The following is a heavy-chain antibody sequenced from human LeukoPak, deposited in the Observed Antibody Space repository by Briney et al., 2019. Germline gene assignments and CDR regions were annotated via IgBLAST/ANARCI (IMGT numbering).Heavy chain of an antibody. D-gene: IGHD3-10*01. CDR3: ARDDLPYYGSGRSFDY. Sequence: SVKVSCKASGGTFSSYAISWVRQAPGQGLEWMGGINPIFGTANYAQKFQGRVTITTDESTSTAYMELSSLRSEDTAVYYCARDDLPYYGSGRSFDYWGQGTLVTVSS. CDR1: GGTFSSYA. CDR2: INPIFGTA. J-gene: IGHJ4*02. V-gene: IGHV1-69*05.